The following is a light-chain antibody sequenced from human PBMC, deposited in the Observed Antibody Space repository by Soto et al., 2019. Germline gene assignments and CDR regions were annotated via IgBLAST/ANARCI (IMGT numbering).Light chain of an antibody. J-gene: IGKJ4*01. CDR1: QSISSTY. CDR2: DAS. CDR3: QQFYSSPLT. V-gene: IGKV3-20*01. Sequence: EIVLTQSPGTLSLSPGERATLSCRSSQSISSTYLTWYHQRPGQAPRLLIYDASRRATGIPDRFTGSGSGTDFTLSISSLQAEDVAVYYCQQFYSSPLTFGGGTKVDIK.